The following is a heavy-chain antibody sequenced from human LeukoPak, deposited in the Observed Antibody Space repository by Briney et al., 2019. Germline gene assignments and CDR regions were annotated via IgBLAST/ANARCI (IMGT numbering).Heavy chain of an antibody. D-gene: IGHD3-3*01. CDR1: GGSISSYY. V-gene: IGHV4-4*07. J-gene: IGHJ3*02. CDR3: ARDSPPNYDFWPSGAFDI. Sequence: PSETLSLTCTVSGGSISSYYWSWIRQPAGKGLEWIGRIYTSGGTNYNPSLKSRVTISVDKSKNQFSLKLSSVTAADTAVYYCARDSPPNYDFWPSGAFDIWGQGTMVTVSS. CDR2: IYTSGGT.